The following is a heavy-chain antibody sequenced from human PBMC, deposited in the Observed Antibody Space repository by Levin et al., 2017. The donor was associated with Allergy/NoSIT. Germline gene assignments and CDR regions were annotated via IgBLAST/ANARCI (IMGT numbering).Heavy chain of an antibody. J-gene: IGHJ4*02. D-gene: IGHD5-12*01. Sequence: ETLSLTCAASGFTFSSYDMHWVRQATGKGLEWVSAIGTAGDTYYPGSVKGRFTISRENAKNSLYLQMNSLRAGDTAEYYCARGGGYDSIDYWGQGTLVTVSS. CDR3: ARGGGYDSIDY. CDR1: GFTFSSYD. CDR2: IGTAGDT. V-gene: IGHV3-13*04.